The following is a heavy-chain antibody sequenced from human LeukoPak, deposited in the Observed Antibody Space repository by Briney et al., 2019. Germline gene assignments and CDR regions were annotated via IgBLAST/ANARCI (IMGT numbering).Heavy chain of an antibody. J-gene: IGHJ3*02. V-gene: IGHV3-23*01. CDR1: GFTFNSYA. CDR3: AKDRRGLDVFDI. D-gene: IGHD3-10*01. CDR2: ISGSGGST. Sequence: TGGSLRLSCAASGFTFNSYAMSWVGQAPGKGLEWVSGISGSGGSTYYADSVKGRFTISRDNSKNTLYLQMNSLRAEDTAVYYCAKDRRGLDVFDIWGQGTMVTVSS.